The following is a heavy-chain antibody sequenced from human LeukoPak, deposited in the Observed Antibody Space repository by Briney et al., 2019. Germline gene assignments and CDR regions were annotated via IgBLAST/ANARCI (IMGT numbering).Heavy chain of an antibody. D-gene: IGHD5-24*01. J-gene: IGHJ4*02. V-gene: IGHV4-38-2*01. CDR1: NYSISSGYY. CDR2: IYHSGAT. Sequence: SETLSLTCAVSNYSISSGYYRCWIRQPPGKGLEVIGNIYHSGATYYNPSLKSRVTVSVDTSKNQVSLKLTSVTAADTAVYYCASGDGYTFFDYWGPGILVIVSS. CDR3: ASGDGYTFFDY.